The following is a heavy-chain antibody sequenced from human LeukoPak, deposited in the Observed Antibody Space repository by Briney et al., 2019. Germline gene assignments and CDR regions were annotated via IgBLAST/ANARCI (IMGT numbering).Heavy chain of an antibody. Sequence: SVKVSCKASGGTFSSYAISWVRQAPGQGLEWMGRIIPILGIANYAQKFQGRVTITADKSTSTAYMELSSLRSEDTAVYYCARARGPSYYYYYGMDVWGQGTTVTVSS. CDR1: GGTFSSYA. J-gene: IGHJ6*02. CDR3: ARARGPSYYYYYGMDV. CDR2: IIPILGIA. V-gene: IGHV1-69*04. D-gene: IGHD5-12*01.